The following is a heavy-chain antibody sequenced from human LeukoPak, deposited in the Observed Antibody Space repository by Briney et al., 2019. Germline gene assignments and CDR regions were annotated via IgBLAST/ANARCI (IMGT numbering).Heavy chain of an antibody. D-gene: IGHD6-13*01. CDR3: ARRGTSSSWAHFDY. J-gene: IGHJ4*02. Sequence: GGSLRLSCTASGXTFSTSWMNWVRQAPGKGLEWVGNIKQDGSEKYYVDSVKGRFTISRDNPKNSLSLQMNSLTAEDTAVYYCARRGTSSSWAHFDYWGQGTLVTVSS. CDR1: GXTFSTSW. V-gene: IGHV3-7*05. CDR2: IKQDGSEK.